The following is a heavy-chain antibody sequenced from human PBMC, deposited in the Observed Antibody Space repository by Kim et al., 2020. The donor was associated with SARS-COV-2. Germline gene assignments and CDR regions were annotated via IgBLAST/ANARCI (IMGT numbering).Heavy chain of an antibody. CDR3: ARGPQYCSGGSCYSAGFD. V-gene: IGHV4-34*01. CDR2: INHSGST. Sequence: SETLSLTCAVYGGSFSGYYWSWIRQPPGKGLEWIGEINHSGSTNYNPSLKSRVTISVDTSKNQFSLKLSSVTAADTAVYYCARGPQYCSGGSCYSAGFD. D-gene: IGHD2-15*01. CDR1: GGSFSGYY. J-gene: IGHJ4*01.